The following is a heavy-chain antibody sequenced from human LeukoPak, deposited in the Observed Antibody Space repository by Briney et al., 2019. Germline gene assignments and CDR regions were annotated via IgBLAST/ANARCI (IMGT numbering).Heavy chain of an antibody. J-gene: IGHJ4*02. CDR1: GNSFSGYY. Sequence: ASVKVSCKASGNSFSGYYVHWVRQAPGQGLEWMGWINHNTGETKYPQKFQGRVTMTRDTSMSTAYLELSRLRSDDTAVYYCARDKGAAGSDYWGQGTLVSVSS. CDR3: ARDKGAAGSDY. V-gene: IGHV1-2*02. CDR2: INHNTGET. D-gene: IGHD6-13*01.